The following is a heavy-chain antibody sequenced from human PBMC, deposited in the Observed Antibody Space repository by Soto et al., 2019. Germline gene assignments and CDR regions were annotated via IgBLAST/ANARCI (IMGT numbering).Heavy chain of an antibody. D-gene: IGHD2-2*01. CDR1: GFTFDDYT. Sequence: GGSLRLSCAASGFTFDDYTMHWVRRAPAKGLEWVSLITWDGSRTYYADSVKGRFTISRDNSKYSLFLQMNSLRTEDTALYSCAKDMPPDPAMDYWRQGTLVPVSS. CDR2: ITWDGSRT. V-gene: IGHV3-43*01. CDR3: AKDMPPDPAMDY. J-gene: IGHJ4*02.